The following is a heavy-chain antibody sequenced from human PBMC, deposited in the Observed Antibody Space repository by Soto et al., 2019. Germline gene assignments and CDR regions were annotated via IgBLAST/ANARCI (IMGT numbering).Heavy chain of an antibody. CDR3: ARAPTYYYDSSGPPDAFDI. V-gene: IGHV1-2*04. Sequence: ASVKVSCKASGYTFTGYYMHWVRQAPGQGLEWMGWINPNSGGTNYAQKLQGWVTMTRDTSISTAYMELSRLRSDDTAVYYCARAPTYYYDSSGPPDAFDIWGQGTMVTVSS. CDR1: GYTFTGYY. J-gene: IGHJ3*02. D-gene: IGHD3-22*01. CDR2: INPNSGGT.